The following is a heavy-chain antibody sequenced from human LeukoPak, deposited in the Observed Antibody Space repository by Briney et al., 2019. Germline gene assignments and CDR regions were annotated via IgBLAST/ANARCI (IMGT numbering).Heavy chain of an antibody. CDR3: ARGVTTVVTGYYYYYYMGV. CDR1: GGSFSGYY. CDR2: INHSGST. Sequence: PSETLSLTCAVYGGSFSGYYWSWIRQPPGKGLEWIGEINHSGSTNYNPSLKSRVTISVDTSKNQFSLKLSSVTAADTAVYYCARGVTTVVTGYYYYYYMGVWGKGTTVTVSS. D-gene: IGHD4-23*01. J-gene: IGHJ6*03. V-gene: IGHV4-34*01.